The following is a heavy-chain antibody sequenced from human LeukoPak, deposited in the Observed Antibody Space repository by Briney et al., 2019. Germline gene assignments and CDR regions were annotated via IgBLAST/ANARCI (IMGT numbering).Heavy chain of an antibody. CDR1: GFAFGTYA. D-gene: IGHD3-10*01. CDR2: ISAGCQGT. Sequence: PGGSLRLSCAVSGFAFGTYAMSWVRQAPGMGLERVSSISAGCQGTYYADSVEGRFTVARDNSKSTLYLQLNSLRAEDTATYYCARDPYNTILYRLAHWGQGTLVTVSS. V-gene: IGHV3-23*01. CDR3: ARDPYNTILYRLAH. J-gene: IGHJ4*02.